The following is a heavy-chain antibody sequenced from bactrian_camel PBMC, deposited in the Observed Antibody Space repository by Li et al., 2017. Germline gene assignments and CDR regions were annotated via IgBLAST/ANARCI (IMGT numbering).Heavy chain of an antibody. J-gene: IGHJ4*01. CDR2: IDSDGST. CDR3: AASFTACVARAHYVERYNY. Sequence: HVQLVESGGGSVQAGGSLRLSCEGSGVTFASECVHWFRQVPGEEREGVAAIDSDGSTHYGDSVKGLFTVSVDNARKTLYLQMNDLKPEDTAVYYCAASFTACVARAHYVERYNYWGQGTQVTVS. CDR1: GVTFASEC. V-gene: IGHV3S1*01. D-gene: IGHD3*01.